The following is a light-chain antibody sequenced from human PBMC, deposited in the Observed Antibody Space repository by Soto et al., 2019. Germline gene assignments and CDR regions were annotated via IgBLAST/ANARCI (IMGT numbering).Light chain of an antibody. CDR2: DAS. Sequence: DIQMTQSPSTLSACVGDRVTITCLASQPSTAWLAWYQQKPGKAPNLLIYDASELQSGVPSRFSGSGSRTDFSLTIPGQQPDELSTCYCQQYNGYPYTLGQGPKLGIK. V-gene: IGKV1-5*01. CDR3: QQYNGYPYT. J-gene: IGKJ2*01. CDR1: QPSTAW.